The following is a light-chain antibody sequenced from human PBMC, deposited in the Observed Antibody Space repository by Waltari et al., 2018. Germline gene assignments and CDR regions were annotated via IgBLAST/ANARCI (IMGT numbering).Light chain of an antibody. CDR2: WAS. J-gene: IGKJ2*01. V-gene: IGKV4-1*01. CDR1: QSVLYSSNNKNY. CDR3: QQYYSTLLYT. Sequence: DFVMTQSPDSLAVSLGERATINCTSSQSVLYSSNNKNYLAWYQQKPGQPPKLLIYWASTRESGVTDRFSGSGSGTDFTLTISSLQAEDVAVYYCQQYYSTLLYTFGQGTKLEIK.